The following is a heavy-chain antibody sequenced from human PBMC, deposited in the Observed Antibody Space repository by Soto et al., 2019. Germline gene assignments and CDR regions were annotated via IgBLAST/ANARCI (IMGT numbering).Heavy chain of an antibody. J-gene: IGHJ4*02. CDR3: AKDRGYSGYRAYTFDY. D-gene: IGHD5-12*01. CDR2: ISGSGGST. V-gene: IGHV3-23*01. Sequence: EVQLLESGGGLVQPGGSLRLSCAASGFTFSSYAMSWVRQAPGKGLEWVSAISGSGGSTYYADSVKGRFTISRDNSKNTLYLQMNSLRAEDTAVYYCAKDRGYSGYRAYTFDYWGQGTLVTVSS. CDR1: GFTFSSYA.